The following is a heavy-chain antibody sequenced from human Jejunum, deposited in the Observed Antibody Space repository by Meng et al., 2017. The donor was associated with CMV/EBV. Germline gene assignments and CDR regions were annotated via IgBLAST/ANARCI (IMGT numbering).Heavy chain of an antibody. J-gene: IGHJ1*01. CDR3: LRGSGGSV. Sequence: QVQLRESGPALVKTSETLSLTCAVSGDSITNHNWWAWVRPPPGKGLEWIGEIPHRGSSAYNPSLKSRVSMSIDKSKNQFSLKLTSVTAADTAVYHCLRGSGGSVWGQGTLVTVSS. CDR1: GDSITNHNW. D-gene: IGHD3-10*01. V-gene: IGHV4-4*02. CDR2: IPHRGSS.